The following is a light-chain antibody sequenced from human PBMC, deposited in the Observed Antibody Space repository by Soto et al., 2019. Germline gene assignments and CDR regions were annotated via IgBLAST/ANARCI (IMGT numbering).Light chain of an antibody. CDR3: QQRSNWPVT. V-gene: IGKV3-11*01. CDR1: QSVSSS. J-gene: IGKJ5*01. CDR2: GAS. Sequence: EIVWTQSPATLSSSPGERATLSCRASQSVSSSLAWYQQKPGQAPRLLIYGASNRAGGIPARFSGSGSGTDFTLTISSLEPEDFAVYSCQQRSNWPVTFGQGTRLEIK.